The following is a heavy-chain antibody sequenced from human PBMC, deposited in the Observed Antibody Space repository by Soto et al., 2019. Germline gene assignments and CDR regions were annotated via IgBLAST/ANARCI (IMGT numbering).Heavy chain of an antibody. D-gene: IGHD2-15*01. Sequence: SETLSLTCSVSGYSVSSSDYYWAWIRQPPGKGLEWIGSMLYSGLTYYNPSLKSRVTLSVETSKNQFSVRLNSVTASDTAVYYCAPLSVSLSGPYGIHVWGQGTTVTVSS. V-gene: IGHV4-39*01. CDR1: GYSVSSSDYY. CDR2: MLYSGLT. J-gene: IGHJ6*02. CDR3: APLSVSLSGPYGIHV.